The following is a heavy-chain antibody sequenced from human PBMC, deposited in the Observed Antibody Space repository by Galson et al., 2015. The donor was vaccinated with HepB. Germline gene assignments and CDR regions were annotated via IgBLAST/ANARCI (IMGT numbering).Heavy chain of an antibody. J-gene: IGHJ4*02. CDR1: GFNFSSYA. Sequence: SLRLSCAASGFNFSSYAMSWVRQAPGKGLEWVSAISGSGGSTYYADSVKGRFTISRDNSKNTLYLQMNSLRAEDTAVYYCAKEGAAVAGTGDYFDYWGQGTLVTVSS. D-gene: IGHD6-13*01. CDR3: AKEGAAVAGTGDYFDY. CDR2: ISGSGGST. V-gene: IGHV3-23*01.